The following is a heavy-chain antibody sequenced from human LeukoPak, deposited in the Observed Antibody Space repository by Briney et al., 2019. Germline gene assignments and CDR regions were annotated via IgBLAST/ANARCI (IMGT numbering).Heavy chain of an antibody. Sequence: GGSLRLSCAASGFTFSSYWMSWVRQAPGKGLEWVANIKQDGSEKYYVDSVKGRFTISRDNAKNSLCLQMNSLRAEDTAVYYCARGTYYYDSVGSMVDYWGQGTLVTVSS. CDR2: IKQDGSEK. CDR3: ARGTYYYDSVGSMVDY. V-gene: IGHV3-7*03. D-gene: IGHD3-22*01. J-gene: IGHJ4*02. CDR1: GFTFSSYW.